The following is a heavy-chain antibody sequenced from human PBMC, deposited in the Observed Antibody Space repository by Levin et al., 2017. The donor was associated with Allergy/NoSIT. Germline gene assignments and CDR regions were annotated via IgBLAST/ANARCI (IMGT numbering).Heavy chain of an antibody. CDR1: GDSIATGNYF. CDR2: IYSTGST. J-gene: IGHJ6*03. CDR3: ARETSVRGSIFRHYYTDV. V-gene: IGHV4-61*02. Sequence: SETLSLTCTVSGDSIATGNYFWSWIRQSAGKGLEWIGRIYSTGSTNYNPSLNSRVTISVDMSKNQFSLQLSSVTAADTAAYYCARETSVRGSIFRHYYTDVWGKGTTVTVSS. D-gene: IGHD3-10*01.